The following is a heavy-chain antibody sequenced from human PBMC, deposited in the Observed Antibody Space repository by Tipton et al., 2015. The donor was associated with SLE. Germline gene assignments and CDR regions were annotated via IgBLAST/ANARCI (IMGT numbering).Heavy chain of an antibody. V-gene: IGHV4-34*01. Sequence: TLSLTCAVYGGSFSGYYWSWIRQPPGKGLEWIGSIYYSGSTYYNPSLKSRVTISVDTSKNQFSLNLSSVTAADTAVYYCASRPYSSSIGYYFGMDVWGQGTPVTVSS. J-gene: IGHJ6*02. CDR2: IYYSGST. CDR3: ASRPYSSSIGYYFGMDV. D-gene: IGHD6-6*01. CDR1: GGSFSGYY.